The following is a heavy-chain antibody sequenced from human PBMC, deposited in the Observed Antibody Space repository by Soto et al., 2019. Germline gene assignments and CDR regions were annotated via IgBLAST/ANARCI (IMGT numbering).Heavy chain of an antibody. J-gene: IGHJ6*03. V-gene: IGHV1-8*01. CDR2: MNPNSGNT. CDR3: ARRGAVTSGHYYYYYMDV. Sequence: ASVKVSCKVSGYTFTSYDINWVRKATGQGLEWMGWMNPNSGNTGYAQKFQGRVTMTRNTSISTAYMELSSLRSEDTAVYYCARRGAVTSGHYYYYYMDVWGKGTTVTVSS. D-gene: IGHD4-17*01. CDR1: GYTFTSYD.